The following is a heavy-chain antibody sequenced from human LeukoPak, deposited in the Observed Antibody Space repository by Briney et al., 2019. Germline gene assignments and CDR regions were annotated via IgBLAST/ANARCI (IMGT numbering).Heavy chain of an antibody. Sequence: GSLRLSCAASGFTFSSYAMSWVRQAPGKGLEWVSAISGPAGSWDYADSVKGRFTVSRDNSKNTLFLQMNSLRADDTAIYYCAKKVGLLSAPLYYFDVWGQGTLVTVSS. CDR2: ISGPAGSW. CDR3: AKKVGLLSAPLYYFDV. CDR1: GFTFSSYA. D-gene: IGHD6-6*01. J-gene: IGHJ4*02. V-gene: IGHV3-23*01.